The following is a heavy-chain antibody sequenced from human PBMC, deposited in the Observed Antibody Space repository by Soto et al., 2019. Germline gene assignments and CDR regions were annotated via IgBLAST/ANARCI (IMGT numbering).Heavy chain of an antibody. CDR1: GGSISSGGYY. V-gene: IGHV4-31*03. CDR2: IYYSEST. CDR3: AIHAPGSSSCYGDAFDI. J-gene: IGHJ3*02. Sequence: QVQLQESGPGLVKPSQTLSLTCTVSGGSISSGGYYWSWIRQHPGKGLEWIGYIYYSESTYYNPSLKSRVTRTLDPSKNQFSRKLSSVTAADTAVYYCAIHAPGSSSCYGDAFDIWGQGTMVTVSS. D-gene: IGHD6-13*01.